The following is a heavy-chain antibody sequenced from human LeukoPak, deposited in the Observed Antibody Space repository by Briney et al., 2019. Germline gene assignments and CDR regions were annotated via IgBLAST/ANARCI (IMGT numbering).Heavy chain of an antibody. J-gene: IGHJ4*02. D-gene: IGHD4-17*01. Sequence: PSETLSLTCTVSGGSIRDYYWGWIRQPPGKGLEWIGSIYYSGSTYYNPSLKSRVTISVDTSKNQFSLKLSSVTAADTAVYYCARDDPYGDYVRYWGQGTLVTVSS. CDR3: ARDDPYGDYVRY. CDR2: IYYSGST. CDR1: GGSIRDYY. V-gene: IGHV4-39*07.